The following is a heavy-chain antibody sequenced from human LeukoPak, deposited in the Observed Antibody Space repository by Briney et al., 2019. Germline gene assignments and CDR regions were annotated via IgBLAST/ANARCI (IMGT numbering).Heavy chain of an antibody. V-gene: IGHV3-23*01. CDR1: GFTFSSYV. Sequence: GGSLRLSCAASGFTFSSYVMTWVRQAPGKGLEWVSALSHSSDSTFYPDSVKGRFTVSRDNSKNTLYLQMNSLRAEDTAVYYCARDGEYSSSWYGSYYFDYWGQGTLVTVSS. CDR2: LSHSSDST. D-gene: IGHD6-13*01. J-gene: IGHJ4*02. CDR3: ARDGEYSSSWYGSYYFDY.